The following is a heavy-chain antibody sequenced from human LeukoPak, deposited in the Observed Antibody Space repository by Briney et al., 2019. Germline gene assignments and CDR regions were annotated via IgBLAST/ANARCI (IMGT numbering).Heavy chain of an antibody. V-gene: IGHV4-38-2*02. D-gene: IGHD2-15*01. CDR2: INHSGST. CDR3: ARDGRYCSGGTCYSEYFQH. CDR1: GNSISSGYY. J-gene: IGHJ1*01. Sequence: PSETLSLTCSVSGNSISSGYYWGWIRQSPGKGLEWIGSINHSGSTYYNPSLESRVTMSGDTSKEQFSLKLSSVTAADTAVYYCARDGRYCSGGTCYSEYFQHWGQGTLVTVSS.